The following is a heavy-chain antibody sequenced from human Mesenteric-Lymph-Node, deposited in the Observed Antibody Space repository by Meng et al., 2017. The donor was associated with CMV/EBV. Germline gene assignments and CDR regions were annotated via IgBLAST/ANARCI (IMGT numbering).Heavy chain of an antibody. CDR3: AKGVKYTISSWYYYGMDV. V-gene: IGHV3-43D*03. D-gene: IGHD6-6*01. CDR1: GFIFDDYC. J-gene: IGHJ6*02. Sequence: GGSLRLSCAASGFIFDDYCMYWVRQVPGKGLEWVALTSWDGSSTWYGDSVKGRFTISRDNRKNSLYLQMDSLRAEDTALYYCAKGVKYTISSWYYYGMDVWGQGTTVTVSS. CDR2: TSWDGSST.